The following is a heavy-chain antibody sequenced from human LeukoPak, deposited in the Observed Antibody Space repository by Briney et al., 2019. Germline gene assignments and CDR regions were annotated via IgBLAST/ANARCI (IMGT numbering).Heavy chain of an antibody. D-gene: IGHD2-2*01. J-gene: IGHJ4*02. CDR1: GFTFSSYA. Sequence: GGSLRLSCAASGFTFSSYAMSWVRQAPGKGLEWVSAISGSGGSTYYADSVKGRFTISRDNSKKTLYLQMNSLRAEDTAVYYCAKTVGPAAIEYYFDYWGQGTLVTVSS. CDR2: ISGSGGST. CDR3: AKTVGPAAIEYYFDY. V-gene: IGHV3-23*01.